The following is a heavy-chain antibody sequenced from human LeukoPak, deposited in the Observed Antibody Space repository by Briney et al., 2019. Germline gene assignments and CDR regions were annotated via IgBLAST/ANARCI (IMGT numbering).Heavy chain of an antibody. V-gene: IGHV3-33*01. CDR2: IWSDGSKT. CDR3: TTYYDSGPSKD. CDR1: GFTLSSYG. Sequence: GGSLRPSCVASGFTLSSYGTHWVRQAPGKGLEWVSVIWSDGSKTFYADSVKGRFTISRDNSKNTLYLQMNSLRAEDTAMYYCTTYYDSGPSKDWGQGTLVTVSS. D-gene: IGHD3-22*01. J-gene: IGHJ4*02.